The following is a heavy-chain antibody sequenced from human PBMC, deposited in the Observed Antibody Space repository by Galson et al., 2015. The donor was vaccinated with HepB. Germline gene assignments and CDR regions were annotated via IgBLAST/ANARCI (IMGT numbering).Heavy chain of an antibody. J-gene: IGHJ4*02. CDR3: AKTPPDNYDILTGFDY. CDR2: ISGSGGST. V-gene: IGHV3-23*01. D-gene: IGHD3-9*01. CDR1: GFTFSSYA. Sequence: SLRLSCAASGFTFSSYAMSWVRQAPGKGLEWVSAISGSGGSTYYADSVKGRFTISRDNSKNTLYLQMNSLRAEDTAVYYCAKTPPDNYDILTGFDYWGQGTLVTVSS.